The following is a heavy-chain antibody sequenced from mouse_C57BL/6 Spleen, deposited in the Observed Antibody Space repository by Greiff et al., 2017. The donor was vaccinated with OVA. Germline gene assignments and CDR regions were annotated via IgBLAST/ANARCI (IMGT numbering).Heavy chain of an antibody. CDR1: GFTFSSYA. Sequence: EVQVVESGGGLVKPGGSLKLSCAASGFTFSSYALSWVRQTPEKRLEWVATISDGGSYTYYPDNVKGRFTISRDNAKNNLYLQMSHLKSEDTAMYYCARYDYDRFAYWGQGTLVTVSA. D-gene: IGHD2-4*01. V-gene: IGHV5-4*01. J-gene: IGHJ3*01. CDR2: ISDGGSYT. CDR3: ARYDYDRFAY.